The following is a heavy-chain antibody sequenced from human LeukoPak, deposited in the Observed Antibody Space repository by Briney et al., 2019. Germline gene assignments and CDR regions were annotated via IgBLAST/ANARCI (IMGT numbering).Heavy chain of an antibody. CDR1: GFTFSSYA. CDR2: SSGSGGST. Sequence: PGGSLRLSCAASGFTFSSYAMSWVRQAPGKGLEWVSASSGSGGSTYYADSVKGRSTISRDNSKNTLYLQMNSLRAEDTAVYYCAKGPAFYCDSSGSYFDFWGQGTLVTVSS. CDR3: AKGPAFYCDSSGSYFDF. D-gene: IGHD3-22*01. J-gene: IGHJ4*02. V-gene: IGHV3-23*01.